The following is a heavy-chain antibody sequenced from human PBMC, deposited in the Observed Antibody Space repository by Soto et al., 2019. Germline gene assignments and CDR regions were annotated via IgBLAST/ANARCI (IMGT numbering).Heavy chain of an antibody. V-gene: IGHV3-21*01. D-gene: IGHD3-9*01. Sequence: GGSLRLSCAASGFTFSSYSMNWVRQAPGKGLEWVSSISSSSSYIYYADSVKGRFTISRDNAKNSLYLQMNSLRAEDTAVYYCARIQDILTGYYDYYGMDVWGQGTTVTVSS. CDR2: ISSSSSYI. J-gene: IGHJ6*02. CDR3: ARIQDILTGYYDYYGMDV. CDR1: GFTFSSYS.